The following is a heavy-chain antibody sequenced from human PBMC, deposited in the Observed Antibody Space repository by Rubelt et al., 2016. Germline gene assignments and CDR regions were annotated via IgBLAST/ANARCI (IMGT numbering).Heavy chain of an antibody. CDR3: ARDGDAPGGAWYPN. D-gene: IGHD6-13*01. CDR1: GFTFSNAW. V-gene: IGHV3-7*03. Sequence: EVQLVESGGGLVKPGGSLRLSCAASGFTFSNAWMSWVRQAPGKGLEWVANINEDGTDKHCLGFVKGRFTISRDNAKSSLFLEMNSLRGEDTAVYYCARDGDAPGGAWYPNWGQGALVTVSS. CDR2: INEDGTDK. J-gene: IGHJ4*02.